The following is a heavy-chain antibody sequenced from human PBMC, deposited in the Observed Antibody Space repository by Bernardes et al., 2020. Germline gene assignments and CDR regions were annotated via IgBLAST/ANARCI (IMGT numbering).Heavy chain of an antibody. D-gene: IGHD3-3*01. J-gene: IGHJ6*04. CDR3: ARSGNDFWSGYYTS. CDR1: GFTVSSTY. Sequence: AGSLFLSCAASGFTVSSTYMSWVRQAPGKGLEWVSVIYSGGSTYYADSVKGRFTISRDNSKNTLYLQMNSLRAEDTAVYYCARSGNDFWSGYYTSWGKGTTVTVSS. V-gene: IGHV3-53*01. CDR2: IYSGGST.